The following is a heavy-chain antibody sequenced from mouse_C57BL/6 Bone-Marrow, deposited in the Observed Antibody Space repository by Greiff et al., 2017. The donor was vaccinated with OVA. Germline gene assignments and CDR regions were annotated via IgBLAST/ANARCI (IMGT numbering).Heavy chain of an antibody. D-gene: IGHD2-3*01. CDR3: ARRGDGYYVGAMDY. CDR1: GFTFSAYY. Sequence: EVHLVESGGGLVQPGGSLKLSCAASGFTFSAYYMYWVRQTPETRLEWVAYISNGGGSTYYPDTVKGRFTISRDNAKNTLYLQMSRLKSEDTAMYYCARRGDGYYVGAMDYWGQGTSVTVSS. CDR2: ISNGGGST. J-gene: IGHJ4*01. V-gene: IGHV5-12*01.